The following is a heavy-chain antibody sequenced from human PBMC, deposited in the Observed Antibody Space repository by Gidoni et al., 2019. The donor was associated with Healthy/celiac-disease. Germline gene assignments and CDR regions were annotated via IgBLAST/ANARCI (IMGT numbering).Heavy chain of an antibody. J-gene: IGHJ4*02. CDR2: ISSSGSTI. CDR1: GFTFRDYY. V-gene: IGHV3-11*01. D-gene: IGHD3-22*01. Sequence: QVQLVESGGGLVKPGGSLRLSCAASGFTFRDYYMSWIRQAPGKGLEWVSYISSSGSTIYYADSVKGRFTISRDNAKNSLYLQMNSLRAEDTAVYYCATGTYYYDSSGYYSLFDYWGQGTLVTVSS. CDR3: ATGTYYYDSSGYYSLFDY.